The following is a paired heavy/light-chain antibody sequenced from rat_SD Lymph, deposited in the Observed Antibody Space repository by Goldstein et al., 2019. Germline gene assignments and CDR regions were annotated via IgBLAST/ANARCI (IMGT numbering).Light chain of an antibody. CDR3: QQGSSSPLT. CDR2: RTS. J-gene: IGKJ5*01. CDR1: SSISSNY. Sequence: EIVLTQSPVSITASQGEKVTITCRASSSISSNYLHWYQQKAGSYPKLLIYRTSILASGFPDSFSGSGSDTSYTLTISCMQDEVAASYYCQQGSSSPLTFGSGTKLEIK. V-gene: IGKV4S3*01.
Heavy chain of an antibody. CDR1: GYTFTSYY. D-gene: IGHD5-1*01. CDR2: INTGSGGT. Sequence: QVQLQQSGAELAKPGSSVKISCKASGYTFTSYYISWIKQTTGQGLEYIGYINTGSGGTNYNEKFKGKATLTVDKSSSTAFMQLSSLTPDDSAVYYCARANWEWYFDFWGPGTMVTVSS. CDR3: ARANWEWYFDF. J-gene: IGHJ1*01. V-gene: IGHV1-43*01.